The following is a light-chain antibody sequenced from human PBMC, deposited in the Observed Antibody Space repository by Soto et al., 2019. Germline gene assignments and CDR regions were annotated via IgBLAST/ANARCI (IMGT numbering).Light chain of an antibody. CDR3: QQYNNYPWT. CDR1: KSISSW. Sequence: DIQMTQSPSTLSAFVGDSVTITCRASKSISSWVAWYQQKSGKAPKLLIYKASSLETGVPSRFSGSGSGTEFTLTISSLQPDDYATYYCQQYNNYPWTVGQGTKVEIK. J-gene: IGKJ1*01. CDR2: KAS. V-gene: IGKV1-5*03.